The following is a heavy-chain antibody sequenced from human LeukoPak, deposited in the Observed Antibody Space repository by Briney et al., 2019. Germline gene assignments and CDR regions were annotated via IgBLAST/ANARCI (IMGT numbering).Heavy chain of an antibody. CDR3: ARDKSRTYGSADAFDI. CDR1: GGSLSSYY. CDR2: IYTSGST. J-gene: IGHJ3*02. Sequence: SETLSLTCTVSGGSLSSYYWNWIRQPTGKGLEWIGRIYTSGSTNYNPSLKSRVTMSVDTSKNQFSLKLSSVTAADTAVYYCARDKSRTYGSADAFDIWGQGTMVTVSS. D-gene: IGHD3-10*01. V-gene: IGHV4-4*07.